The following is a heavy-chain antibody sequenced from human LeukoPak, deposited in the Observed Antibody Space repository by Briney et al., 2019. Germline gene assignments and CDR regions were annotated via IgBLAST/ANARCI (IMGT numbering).Heavy chain of an antibody. J-gene: IGHJ3*02. CDR3: ASRTETTDAFDI. CDR1: GGSISSSSYY. D-gene: IGHD1/OR15-1a*01. CDR2: IYYSGST. V-gene: IGHV4-39*07. Sequence: SETLSLTCTVSGGSISSSSYYWGWIRQPPGKGLEWIGSIYYSGSTYYNPSLKSRVTISVDTSKNQFSLKLSSVTAADTAVYYCASRTETTDAFDIWGQGTMVTVSS.